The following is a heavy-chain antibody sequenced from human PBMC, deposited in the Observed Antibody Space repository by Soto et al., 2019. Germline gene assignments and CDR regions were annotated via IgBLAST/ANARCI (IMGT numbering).Heavy chain of an antibody. CDR2: ISTTSSSI. D-gene: IGHD2-8*01. V-gene: IGHV3-21*05. Sequence: PGGSLRLSCAASGFTFSSYSMNWVRQAPGKGLEWISYISTTSSSIYYADSVKGRFTISRDNAKNSLYLQMNSLRAEDTAVYYCASRSDRLRYYGMDVWGQGTTVTVSS. J-gene: IGHJ6*02. CDR1: GFTFSSYS. CDR3: ASRSDRLRYYGMDV.